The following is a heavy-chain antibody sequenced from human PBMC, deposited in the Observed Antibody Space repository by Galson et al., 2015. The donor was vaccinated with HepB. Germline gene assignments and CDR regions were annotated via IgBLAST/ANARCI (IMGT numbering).Heavy chain of an antibody. D-gene: IGHD5-18*01. CDR1: GFIVSSNY. J-gene: IGHJ4*02. CDR3: ARVSGDSYGYDFDY. Sequence: SLRLSCAASGFIVSSNYMSWVRQAPGKGLEWVSVIYSGGSTYYADSVKGRFTISRDNSKNTLYLQMNSLRAEDTAVYYCARVSGDSYGYDFDYWGQGTLVTVSS. V-gene: IGHV3-53*01. CDR2: IYSGGST.